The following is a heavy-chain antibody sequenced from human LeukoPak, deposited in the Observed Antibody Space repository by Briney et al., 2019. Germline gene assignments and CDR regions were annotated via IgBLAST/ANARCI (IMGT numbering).Heavy chain of an antibody. D-gene: IGHD3-3*01. V-gene: IGHV4-34*01. CDR3: ARGGAHTYYDFWSGERYYYYYYMDV. CDR2: INHSGST. J-gene: IGHJ6*03. Sequence: SETLSLTCAVYGGSFSGYYWSWIRQPPGKGLEWIGEINHSGSTNYNPSLKSRVTISVDTSKNQFSLKLSSVTAADTAVYYCARGGAHTYYDFWSGERYYYYYYMDVWGKGTTVTVSS. CDR1: GGSFSGYY.